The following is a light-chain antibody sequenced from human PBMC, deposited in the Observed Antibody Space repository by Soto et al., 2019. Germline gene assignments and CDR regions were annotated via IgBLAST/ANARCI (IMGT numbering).Light chain of an antibody. V-gene: IGKV3-11*01. J-gene: IGKJ4*01. CDR3: QQRSNWPPGT. CDR2: DAS. Sequence: EIVLTQSPDTLSLSPGERATLSCRASQSIRSERLAWYQQKPGQAPRLLIYDASNRATGIPARFSGSGSGTDFTLTISSLEPEDFAVYYCQQRSNWPPGTFGGGTKVDIK. CDR1: QSIRSER.